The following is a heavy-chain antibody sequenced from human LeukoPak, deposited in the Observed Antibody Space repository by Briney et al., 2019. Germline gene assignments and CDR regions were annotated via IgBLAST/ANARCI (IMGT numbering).Heavy chain of an antibody. V-gene: IGHV3-30*04. CDR1: GFTFSSYA. CDR3: AKEMLFYYGSGSTNWFDP. Sequence: GRSLRLSCAASGFTFSSYAMHWVRQAPGKGLGWVAVISYDGSNKYYADSVKGRFTISRDNSKNTLYLQMNSLRAEGTAVYYCAKEMLFYYGSGSTNWFDPWGQGTLVTVSS. J-gene: IGHJ5*02. D-gene: IGHD3-10*01. CDR2: ISYDGSNK.